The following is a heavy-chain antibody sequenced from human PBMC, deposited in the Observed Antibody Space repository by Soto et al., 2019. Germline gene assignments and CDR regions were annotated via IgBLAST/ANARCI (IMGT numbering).Heavy chain of an antibody. CDR1: GFTFSSYA. CDR3: ARRGSGSDYDD. D-gene: IGHD1-26*01. J-gene: IGHJ4*02. CDR2: ISGSGGST. V-gene: IGHV3-23*01. Sequence: EVQLLESGGGLVQPGGSLRLSCAASGFTFSSYAMRWVRQAPVKGLEWVSAISGSGGSTYYADSVKGRFTISRDNSKNTLYLQMNSLRAEDTAVYYCARRGSGSDYDDWGQGTRVTVSS.